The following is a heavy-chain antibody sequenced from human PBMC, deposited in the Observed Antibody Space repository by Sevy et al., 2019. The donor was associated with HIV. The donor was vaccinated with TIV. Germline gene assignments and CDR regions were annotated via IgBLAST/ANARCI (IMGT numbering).Heavy chain of an antibody. J-gene: IGHJ1*01. Sequence: GGSLRLSCAVSGFTFDDYAMHWVRQAPGKGLEWVSGISWNSGEIDYADSVKGRFTISRDNAKNSLYLQMRSLRSEDTALYYCAKGKAAALVRAEYFFHWGLGTLVTVSS. CDR1: GFTFDDYA. D-gene: IGHD5-18*01. V-gene: IGHV3-9*01. CDR2: ISWNSGEI. CDR3: AKGKAAALVRAEYFFH.